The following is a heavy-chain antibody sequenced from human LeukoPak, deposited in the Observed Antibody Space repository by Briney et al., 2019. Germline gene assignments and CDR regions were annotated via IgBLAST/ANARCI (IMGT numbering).Heavy chain of an antibody. V-gene: IGHV3-21*01. CDR2: ISSSSSYI. J-gene: IGHJ4*02. D-gene: IGHD3-22*01. Sequence: GGSLRLSCAASGFTFSSYSMNWVRQAPGKGLEWVSSISSSSSYIYYADSVKGRFTISRDNAKNSLYLQMNSLRAEDTAVYYCARDRAKNYYDSSGPDYWGQGTLVTVSS. CDR3: ARDRAKNYYDSSGPDY. CDR1: GFTFSSYS.